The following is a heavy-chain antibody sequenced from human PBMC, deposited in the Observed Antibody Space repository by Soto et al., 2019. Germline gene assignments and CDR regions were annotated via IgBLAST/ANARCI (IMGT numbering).Heavy chain of an antibody. D-gene: IGHD6-19*01. Sequence: SETLSLTCTVSGGPIRSYYWSWIRQPAGQGLEWIGRIYTSGSTNYNPSLKSRVTMSVDTSKNQFSLKLSSVTAADTAVYYCASDPLGAQWLDYWGQGTLVTVSS. V-gene: IGHV4-4*07. J-gene: IGHJ4*02. CDR2: IYTSGST. CDR3: ASDPLGAQWLDY. CDR1: GGPIRSYY.